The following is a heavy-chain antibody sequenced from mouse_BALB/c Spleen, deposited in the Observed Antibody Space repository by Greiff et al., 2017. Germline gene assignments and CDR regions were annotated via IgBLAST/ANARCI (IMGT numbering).Heavy chain of an antibody. CDR3: ARAITTLDY. CDR2: ISYDGSN. J-gene: IGHJ2*01. D-gene: IGHD1-2*01. Sequence: DVHLVESGPGLVKPSQSLSLTCSVTGYSITSGYYWNWIRQFPGNKLEWMGYISYDGSNNYNPSLKNRISITRDTSKNQFFLKLNSVTTEDTATYYCARAITTLDYWGQGTTLTVSS. V-gene: IGHV3-6*02. CDR1: GYSITSGYY.